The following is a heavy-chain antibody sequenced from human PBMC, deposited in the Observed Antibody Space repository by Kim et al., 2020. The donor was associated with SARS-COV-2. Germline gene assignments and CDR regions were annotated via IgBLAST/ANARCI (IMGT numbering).Heavy chain of an antibody. CDR1: GGSIISYY. V-gene: IGHV4-59*13. J-gene: IGHJ4*02. D-gene: IGHD4-17*01. CDR3: ARDGRWYGEAVDY. CDR2: IYYSGST. Sequence: SETLSLTCTVSGGSIISYYWSWIRQPPGKGLEWIGYIYYSGSTNYNPSLKSRVTISVDTSKNQFSLKLSSVTAADTAVYYCARDGRWYGEAVDYWGQGTLVTVSS.